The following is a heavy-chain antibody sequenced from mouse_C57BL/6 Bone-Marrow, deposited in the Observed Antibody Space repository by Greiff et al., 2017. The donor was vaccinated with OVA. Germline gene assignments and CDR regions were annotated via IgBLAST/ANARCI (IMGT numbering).Heavy chain of an antibody. Sequence: EVKLEESGAELVRPGASVKLSCTASGFNIKDYYMHWVKQRPEQGLEWIGRIDPEDGDTEYAPKFQGKATMTADTSSNTAYLQLSSLTSEDTAVYYCTTSHYYGSSTGYFDYWGQGTTLTVSS. V-gene: IGHV14-1*01. CDR1: GFNIKDYY. D-gene: IGHD1-1*01. CDR2: IDPEDGDT. CDR3: TTSHYYGSSTGYFDY. J-gene: IGHJ2*01.